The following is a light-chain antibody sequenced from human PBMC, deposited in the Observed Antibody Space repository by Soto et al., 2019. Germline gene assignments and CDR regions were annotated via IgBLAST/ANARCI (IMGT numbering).Light chain of an antibody. CDR1: QSMRSW. V-gene: IGKV1-5*01. Sequence: DIQMTQSPSTLSAFVGDRVAITCRASQSMRSWLAWYQQKPGKAPRLLIYDASILESGVPSRFRGSGSGTEFTLTISSLQPDDFATYYCQHYYNYPYTFGQGTKLEIK. J-gene: IGKJ2*01. CDR3: QHYYNYPYT. CDR2: DAS.